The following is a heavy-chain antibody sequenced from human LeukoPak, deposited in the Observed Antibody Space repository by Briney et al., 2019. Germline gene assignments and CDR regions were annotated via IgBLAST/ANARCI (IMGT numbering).Heavy chain of an antibody. V-gene: IGHV3-48*04. Sequence: GGSLRLSCAASGFTFSSYSMNWVRQAAGKGLEWVSYISSSSSTIYYADSVKGRFTISRDNAKNSLYLQMNSLRAEDTAVYYCARDGWFGESPYYFDYWGQGTLVTVSS. CDR2: ISSSSSTI. CDR1: GFTFSSYS. D-gene: IGHD3-10*01. J-gene: IGHJ4*02. CDR3: ARDGWFGESPYYFDY.